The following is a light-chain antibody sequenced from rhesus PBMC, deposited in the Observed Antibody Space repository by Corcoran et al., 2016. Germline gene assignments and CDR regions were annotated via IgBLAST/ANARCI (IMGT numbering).Light chain of an antibody. V-gene: IGKV3-40*03. CDR2: SAY. CDR1: ERVCSY. J-gene: IGKJ4*01. CDR3: QQYNDLLPLT. Sequence: EIVMTQSPATLSLSPGETATLSCRASERVCSYLAWYQQNPGQAPKLLVHSAYFRATGIPDRFSGSGSRTEFTLTISSLEPEDVGVYHCQQYNDLLPLTFGGGTKVELK.